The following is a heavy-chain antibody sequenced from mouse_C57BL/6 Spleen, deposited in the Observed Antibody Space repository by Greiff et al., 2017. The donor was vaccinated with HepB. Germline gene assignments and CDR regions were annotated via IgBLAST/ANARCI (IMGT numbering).Heavy chain of an antibody. J-gene: IGHJ4*01. Sequence: QVQLKESGPGLVQPSQSLSITCTVSGFSLTSYGVHWVRQPPGKGLEWLGVIWSGGSTDYNAAFISRLSISKDNSKSQVFFKMNSLQADDTAIYYCAKNKDYGSSYAMDYWGQGTSVTVSS. CDR2: IWSGGST. D-gene: IGHD1-1*01. CDR3: AKNKDYGSSYAMDY. CDR1: GFSLTSYG. V-gene: IGHV2-4*01.